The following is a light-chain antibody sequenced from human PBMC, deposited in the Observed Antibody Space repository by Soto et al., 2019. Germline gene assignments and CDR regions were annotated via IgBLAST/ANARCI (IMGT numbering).Light chain of an antibody. CDR2: SNN. V-gene: IGLV1-44*01. Sequence: QSVLTQPPSASGTPGQRVPISCSGSSSNLGSNTVNWYQQLPGTAPKLIIYSNNQRPSGVPDRFSGSKSGTSASLAISGLQSEDEADYYCAAWDDSLNGQVFGTGTKLTVL. J-gene: IGLJ1*01. CDR3: AAWDDSLNGQV. CDR1: SSNLGSNT.